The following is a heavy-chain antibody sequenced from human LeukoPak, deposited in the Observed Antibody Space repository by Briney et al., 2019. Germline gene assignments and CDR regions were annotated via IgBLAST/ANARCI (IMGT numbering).Heavy chain of an antibody. Sequence: PGGSLRLSCAASGFTFSKYWMTWVRQAPGKGLEWVANIKHDGSEKYYVDCVEGRFTISRDNAKNSLYLQMNSLRADDTGVYYCAEAYSYVNYWGQGALVTVSS. CDR2: IKHDGSEK. CDR3: AEAYSYVNY. J-gene: IGHJ4*02. D-gene: IGHD5-18*01. V-gene: IGHV3-7*01. CDR1: GFTFSKYW.